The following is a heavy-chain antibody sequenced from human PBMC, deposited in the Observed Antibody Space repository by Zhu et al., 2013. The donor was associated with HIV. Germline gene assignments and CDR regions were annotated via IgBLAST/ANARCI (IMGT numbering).Heavy chain of an antibody. Sequence: QVQLVQSGAEVKKPGASVKVSCKASGYTFTSYAMHWVRQAPGQRLEWMGWINAGNGNTKYSQKFQGRVTITRDTSASTAYMELSSLRSEDTAVYYCARARGYYYDSSGYQHAGHLFDYWGQGTLVTVSS. CDR2: INAGNGNT. CDR3: ARARGYYYDSSGYQHAGHLFDY. J-gene: IGHJ4*02. V-gene: IGHV1-3*01. CDR1: GYTFTSYA. D-gene: IGHD3-22*01.